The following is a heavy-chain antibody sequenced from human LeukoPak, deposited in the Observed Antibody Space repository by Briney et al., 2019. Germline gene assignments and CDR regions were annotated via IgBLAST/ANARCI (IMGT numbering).Heavy chain of an antibody. CDR1: GFTFSSYG. CDR2: ISYDGSNK. V-gene: IGHV3-30*03. CDR3: ATEKKGAYSSSAGGPFDV. Sequence: PGGSLRLSCAASGFTFSSYGMHWVRQAPGKGLEWVAVISYDGSNKYYADSVKGRFTISRDNSKNTLYLQMNSLRAEDTAVYYCATEKKGAYSSSAGGPFDVWGQGTMVTVSS. J-gene: IGHJ3*01. D-gene: IGHD2-2*01.